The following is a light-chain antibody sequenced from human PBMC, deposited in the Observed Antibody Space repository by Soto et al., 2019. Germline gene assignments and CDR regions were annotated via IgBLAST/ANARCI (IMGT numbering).Light chain of an antibody. Sequence: QSALTQPPSASGSPGQSVSISCTGTGSDVGTDNFVSWYQQHPGKAPKLLIYEVTKRPSGVPDRFSGSKSGNTASLTVSGLQAEDEAEYFCSSYTGDRHFYVFGTGTKLTVL. V-gene: IGLV2-8*01. CDR1: GSDVGTDNF. J-gene: IGLJ1*01. CDR2: EVT. CDR3: SSYTGDRHFYV.